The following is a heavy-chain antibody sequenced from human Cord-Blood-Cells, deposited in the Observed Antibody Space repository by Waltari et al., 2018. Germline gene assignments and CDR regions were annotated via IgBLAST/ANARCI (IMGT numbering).Heavy chain of an antibody. CDR1: GGTFSSYA. CDR2: IIPIFGTA. J-gene: IGHJ6*03. Sequence: QVQLVQSGAEGKKPGSSVKVSCKASGGTFSSYAISWVRQAPGQGLEWMGGIIPIFGTANYAQKFQGRVTITADKSTSTAYMELSSLRSEDTAVYYCAYYDFWSGHYYYYMDVWGKGTTVTVSS. V-gene: IGHV1-69*06. CDR3: AYYDFWSGHYYYYMDV. D-gene: IGHD3-3*01.